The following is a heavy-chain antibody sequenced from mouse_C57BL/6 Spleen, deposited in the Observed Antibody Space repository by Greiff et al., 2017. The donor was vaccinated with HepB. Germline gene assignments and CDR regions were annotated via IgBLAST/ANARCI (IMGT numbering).Heavy chain of an antibody. V-gene: IGHV1-52*01. D-gene: IGHD1-1*01. CDR2: IDPSDSET. CDR3: ARGDYYGSSYVGFDY. CDR1: GYTFTSYW. Sequence: QVQLQQPGAELVRPGSSVKLSCKASGYTFTSYWMHWVKQRPIQGLEWIGNIDPSDSETHYNQKFKDKATLTVDKSSSTAYMQLSSLTSEDSAVYYCARGDYYGSSYVGFDYWGQGTTLTVSS. J-gene: IGHJ2*01.